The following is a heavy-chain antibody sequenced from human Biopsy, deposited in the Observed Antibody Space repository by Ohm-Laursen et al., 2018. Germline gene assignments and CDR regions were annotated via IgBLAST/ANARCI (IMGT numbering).Heavy chain of an antibody. CDR3: VKQWGGYNFDS. D-gene: IGHD1-14*01. J-gene: IGHJ5*01. V-gene: IGHV3-23*01. CDR1: TSTFSSDS. Sequence: SLRLSCAASTSTFSSDSVNWVRQAPGKGLEWVAHIDVSDYNTYYADSVRGRFTISRDNSKQMVHLEINSLTADDTAVYYCVKQWGGYNFDSWGQGTLVTVSS. CDR2: IDVSDYNT.